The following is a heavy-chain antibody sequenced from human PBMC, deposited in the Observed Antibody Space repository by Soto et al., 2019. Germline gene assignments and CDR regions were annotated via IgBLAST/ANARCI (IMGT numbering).Heavy chain of an antibody. CDR2: IANRINGYTT. Sequence: VQLVESGGGLVQPGGSLRLSCVASPSTFSDQYMDWVRQAPGKGLEWVGRIANRINGYTTEYAASVKGRFTISRDDSKNSLYLQMSNLKTEDTAIYYCTRGYSGVSIYAFDLWGQGTGVTVSS. D-gene: IGHD6-19*01. J-gene: IGHJ3*01. V-gene: IGHV3-72*01. CDR1: PSTFSDQY. CDR3: TRGYSGVSIYAFDL.